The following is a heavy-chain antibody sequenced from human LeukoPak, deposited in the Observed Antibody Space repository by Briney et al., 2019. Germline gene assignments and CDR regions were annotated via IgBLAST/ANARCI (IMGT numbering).Heavy chain of an antibody. Sequence: GGSLRLSCAASGFTLSNAWMNWVRQAPGKGLEWVGLIKSKTNGETRDYAAPVKGRFTISRDDSDNTLYLQMNSLRAEDTAVYYCAREGFKEYFHHWGQGTLVTVSS. CDR3: AREGFKEYFHH. CDR1: GFTLSNAW. J-gene: IGHJ1*01. V-gene: IGHV3-15*01. CDR2: IKSKTNGETR.